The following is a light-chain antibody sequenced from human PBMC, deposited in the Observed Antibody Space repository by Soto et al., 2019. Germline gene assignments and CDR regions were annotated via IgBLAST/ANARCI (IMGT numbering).Light chain of an antibody. CDR3: QQYNNWPPWT. Sequence: EIVLMQSPGTLSLSPGEGATLSCRASQSVNNNYLAWYQQRPGQAPTVLIFDTSRRATGVPDRFSGSGSGTDFTLRISRVEPDDFAVYYCQQYNNWPPWTFGQGTKVEIK. J-gene: IGKJ1*01. CDR2: DTS. V-gene: IGKV3-20*01. CDR1: QSVNNNY.